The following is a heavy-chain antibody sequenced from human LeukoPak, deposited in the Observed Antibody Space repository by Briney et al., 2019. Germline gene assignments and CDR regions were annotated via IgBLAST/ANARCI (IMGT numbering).Heavy chain of an antibody. CDR2: ISYDGSNK. CDR3: ARDVAARPRWFEH. V-gene: IGHV3-30*03. D-gene: IGHD6-6*01. J-gene: IGHJ5*02. Sequence: GGSLRLSCAASGFMFDDYGMSWVRHDPGKGLEWVAVISYDGSNKYYADSVKGRFTVSRDNAKNSLYLQMNSLRAEDTAVYYCARDVAARPRWFEHWGQGTLVTVSS. CDR1: GFMFDDYG.